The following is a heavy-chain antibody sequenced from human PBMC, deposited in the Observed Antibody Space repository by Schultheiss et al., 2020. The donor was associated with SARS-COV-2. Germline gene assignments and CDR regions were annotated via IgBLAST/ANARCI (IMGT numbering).Heavy chain of an antibody. CDR2: IYHSGST. V-gene: IGHV4-34*01. CDR3: ARGHTVTTAPFDY. CDR1: GGSFSGYY. Sequence: SETLSLTCAVYGGSFSGYYWSWIRQPPGKGLEWIGYIYHSGSTYYNPSLKSRVTISVDRSKNQFSLKLSSVTAADTAVYYCARGHTVTTAPFDYWGQGTLVTVSS. D-gene: IGHD4-17*01. J-gene: IGHJ4*02.